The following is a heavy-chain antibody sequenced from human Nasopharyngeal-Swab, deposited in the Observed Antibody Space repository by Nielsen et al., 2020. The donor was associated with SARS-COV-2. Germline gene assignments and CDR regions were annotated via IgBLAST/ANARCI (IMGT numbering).Heavy chain of an antibody. D-gene: IGHD3-16*02. CDR3: ARHYDYVWGSYRPFDY. CDR2: IKQDGSEK. V-gene: IGHV3-7*01. CDR1: GFTFSSYW. Sequence: GESLKISCAASGFTFSSYWMSWVRQAPGKGLEWVANIKQDGSEKYYVDSAKGRFTISRDNAKNSLYLQMNSLRAEDTAVYYCARHYDYVWGSYRPFDYWGQGTLVTVSS. J-gene: IGHJ4*02.